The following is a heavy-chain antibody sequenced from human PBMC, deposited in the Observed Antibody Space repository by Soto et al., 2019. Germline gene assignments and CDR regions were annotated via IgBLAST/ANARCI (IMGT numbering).Heavy chain of an antibody. CDR1: GLTFSSYW. J-gene: IGHJ4*02. V-gene: IGHV3-74*01. CDR2: INTDGSVA. CDR3: VRDMQLWRLDS. D-gene: IGHD2-21*01. Sequence: PGGSLRLSCAASGLTFSSYWMHWVRQAPGKGLVWVSRINTDGSVATYADSVKGRFTISRDNAKNTLYLHMNSLRAEDTAVYYCVRDMQLWRLDSWAQGTLVIVSS.